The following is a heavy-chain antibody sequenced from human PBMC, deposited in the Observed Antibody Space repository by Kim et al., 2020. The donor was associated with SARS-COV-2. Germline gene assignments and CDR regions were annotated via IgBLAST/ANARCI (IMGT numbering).Heavy chain of an antibody. Sequence: SETLSLTCTVSGGSISSGGYYWSWIRQHPGKGLEWIGYIYYSGSTYYNPSLKSRVTISVDTSKNQFSLKLSSVTAADTAMYYCARVPPSDSSGYYYTPPDYWGQGTLVTVSS. CDR1: GGSISSGGYY. V-gene: IGHV4-31*03. CDR3: ARVPPSDSSGYYYTPPDY. J-gene: IGHJ4*02. D-gene: IGHD3-22*01. CDR2: IYYSGST.